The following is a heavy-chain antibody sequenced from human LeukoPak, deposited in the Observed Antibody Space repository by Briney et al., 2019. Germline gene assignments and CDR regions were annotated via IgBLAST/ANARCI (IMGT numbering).Heavy chain of an antibody. CDR2: ISACNGNT. J-gene: IGHJ4*02. D-gene: IGHD2-15*01. CDR1: GYTFTSYG. CDR3: ARAVGGYCSGGSCYTDDY. V-gene: IGHV1-18*04. Sequence: ASVKVSCKASGYTFTSYGISWVRQAPGQGLEWMGWISACNGNTNYAQKLQGRVTMTTDTSTSTAYMELRSLRSDDTAVYYCARAVGGYCSGGSCYTDDYWGQGTLVTVSS.